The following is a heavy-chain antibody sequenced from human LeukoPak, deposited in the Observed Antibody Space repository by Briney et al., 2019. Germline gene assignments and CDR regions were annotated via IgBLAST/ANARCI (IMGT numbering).Heavy chain of an antibody. CDR3: AREEKVENYYDSSGYNTVRDY. V-gene: IGHV4-34*01. CDR1: GGSFSVYY. CDR2: INHSGST. J-gene: IGHJ4*02. D-gene: IGHD3-22*01. Sequence: SETLSLTCAVYGGSFSVYYWSWIRQPPGKGLEWIGEINHSGSTNYNPSLKSRVTISVDTSKKQFSLKLSSVTAADTAVYYCAREEKVENYYDSSGYNTVRDYWGQGTLVTVSS.